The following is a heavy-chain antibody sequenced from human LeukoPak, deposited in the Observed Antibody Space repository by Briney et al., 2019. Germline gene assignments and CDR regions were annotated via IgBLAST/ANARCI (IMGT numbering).Heavy chain of an antibody. CDR3: AKDGDIVVVPTKIDY. V-gene: IGHV3-23*01. J-gene: IGHJ4*02. CDR1: GFTFSSYA. CDR2: ISGSGGST. D-gene: IGHD2-2*01. Sequence: PGGSLRLSCAASGFTFSSYAMSWVRQAPGKGLEWVSAISGSGGSTYYADSVKGRFTISRDNSKNTLYLQMNSLRAEDTAVYYCAKDGDIVVVPTKIDYWGQGTLVTVSS.